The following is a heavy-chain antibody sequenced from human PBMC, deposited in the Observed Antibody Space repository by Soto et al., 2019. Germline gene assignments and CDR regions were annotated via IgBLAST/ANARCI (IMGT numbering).Heavy chain of an antibody. J-gene: IGHJ6*02. CDR2: IYYTGIT. CDR1: GFSVNYLY. V-gene: IGHV4-59*08. CDR3: ARHPAIAKFENGLDV. D-gene: IGHD3-16*01. Sequence: SETLSLTCTVSGFSVNYLYWSWIRQPPGKGLEWIGYIYYTGITLYNPSPKSRVTMSIDTSKNQFSLNLSSVTAADTAMYYCARHPAIAKFENGLDVWGQGTTVTVSS.